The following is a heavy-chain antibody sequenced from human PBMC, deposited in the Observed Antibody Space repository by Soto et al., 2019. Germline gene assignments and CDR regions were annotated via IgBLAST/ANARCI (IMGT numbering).Heavy chain of an antibody. CDR1: GFTFSSYG. Sequence: GGSLRLSCAASGFTFSSYGMHWVRQAPGKGLEWVAVIWYDGSNKYYADSVKGRFTISRDNSKNTLYLQMNSLRAEDTAVYYCAKEGYSYGYGSDFDYWGQGTRVSVAS. V-gene: IGHV3-33*06. J-gene: IGHJ4*02. D-gene: IGHD5-18*01. CDR2: IWYDGSNK. CDR3: AKEGYSYGYGSDFDY.